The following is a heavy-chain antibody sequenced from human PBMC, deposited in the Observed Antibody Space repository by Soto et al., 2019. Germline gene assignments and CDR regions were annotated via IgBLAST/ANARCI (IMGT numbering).Heavy chain of an antibody. D-gene: IGHD3-9*01. V-gene: IGHV3-30*18. J-gene: IGHJ6*03. CDR2: ISYDGTNR. CDR3: AKAGLRHFDWLPYYYMDV. Sequence: QVQLAESGGGVVQPGRSLRLSCAASGFSFRNCGMHWVRQAPGKGLEWVAIISYDGTNRFYADSVKGRFTISRDNSKNTLNLQMNSLRAEDTAVYYCAKAGLRHFDWLPYYYMDVWGKGTTVTVSS. CDR1: GFSFRNCG.